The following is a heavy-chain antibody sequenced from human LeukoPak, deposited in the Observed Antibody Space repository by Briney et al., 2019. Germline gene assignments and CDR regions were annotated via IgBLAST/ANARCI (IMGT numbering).Heavy chain of an antibody. J-gene: IGHJ2*01. Sequence: GGSLRLSCSASTFTFSGYYMSLIRQAPGKGLDWVSYISSSGRTIYYADSVKGRFTISRDNAKNSLYLQMNSLRVEDTAVYYCARAFKVPSCYFDLWGRGTLVTVSS. CDR2: ISSSGRTI. CDR1: TFTFSGYY. V-gene: IGHV3-11*01. CDR3: ARAFKVPSCYFDL.